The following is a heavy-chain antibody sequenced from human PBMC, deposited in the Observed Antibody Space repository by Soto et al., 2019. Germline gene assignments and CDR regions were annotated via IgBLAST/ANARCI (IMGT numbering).Heavy chain of an antibody. CDR3: ARAGVGGRVYFGYLDY. CDR1: GIIFNGLG. CDR2: IRYDGSNI. Sequence: GGALRLSCAASGIIFNGLGIHWVRQAPGKELEWVAVIRYDGSNIYYADSVKGRFTISRDNCKTTVYLQMDSRRAEDNAVYYCARAGVGGRVYFGYLDYWGQGALVTVSS. V-gene: IGHV3-33*01. J-gene: IGHJ4*02. D-gene: IGHD3-3*01.